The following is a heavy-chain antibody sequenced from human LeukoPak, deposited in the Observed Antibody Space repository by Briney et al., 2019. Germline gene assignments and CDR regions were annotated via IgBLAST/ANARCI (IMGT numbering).Heavy chain of an antibody. CDR3: ARDDYPYGMDV. CDR1: GYTFTSYD. J-gene: IGHJ6*02. CDR2: MNPRSGNT. V-gene: IGHV1-8*01. Sequence: ASVKVPCKASGYTFTSYDINWVRQATGQGLEWMGWMNPRSGNTGYAQKFQGRVTMTRNTSTSTAYMELSSLRSEDTAVYYCARDDYPYGMDVWGQGTMVTVSS.